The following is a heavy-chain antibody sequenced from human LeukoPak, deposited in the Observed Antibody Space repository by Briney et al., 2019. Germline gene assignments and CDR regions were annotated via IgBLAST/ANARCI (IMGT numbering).Heavy chain of an antibody. J-gene: IGHJ5*02. Sequence: ASVKVSCKASGYTFTTYAMNWVRQAPGQGLEWMGWINTNTGNPTYAQGFTGRFVFSLDTSVSTAYLQISSLKADDTAVYYCARGWGYSGYDRYWFDPWGQGTLVTVSS. CDR3: ARGWGYSGYDRYWFDP. CDR2: INTNTGNP. CDR1: GYTFTTYA. D-gene: IGHD5-12*01. V-gene: IGHV7-4-1*02.